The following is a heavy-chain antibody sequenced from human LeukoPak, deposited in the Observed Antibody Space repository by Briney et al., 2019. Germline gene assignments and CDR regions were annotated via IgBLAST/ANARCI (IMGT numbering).Heavy chain of an antibody. J-gene: IGHJ4*02. CDR1: GGSFSGYY. CDR3: ARAAGISVGDFDY. V-gene: IGHV4-34*01. CDR2: INHSGST. Sequence: PSETLSLTCAVYGGSFSGYYWSWIRQPPGKGLEWIGEINHSGSTNYNPSLKSRVTISVDTSKNQFSLQLNSVTPEDTAVYYCARAAGISVGDFDYWGQGTLVTVSS. D-gene: IGHD1-1*01.